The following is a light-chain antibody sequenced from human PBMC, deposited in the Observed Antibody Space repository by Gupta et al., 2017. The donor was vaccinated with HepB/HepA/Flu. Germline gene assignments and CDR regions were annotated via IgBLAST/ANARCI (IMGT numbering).Light chain of an antibody. CDR1: SSDVGTYNS. J-gene: IGLJ2*01. Sequence: QSALTQPASVCGSPGQSITISCTGTSSDVGTYNSVSCYQQYPGKAPKLLISDDTNRPSWLSNRFSGSKSGNTASLTISGLQAEDEAEYYCSSFTGTNTLVVFGGGTKLTVL. V-gene: IGLV2-14*03. CDR3: SSFTGTNTLVV. CDR2: DDT.